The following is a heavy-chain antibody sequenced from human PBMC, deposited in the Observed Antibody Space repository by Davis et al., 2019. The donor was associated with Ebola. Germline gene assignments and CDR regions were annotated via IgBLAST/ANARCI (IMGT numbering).Heavy chain of an antibody. J-gene: IGHJ3*02. V-gene: IGHV3-21*01. Sequence: GESLKISCAASGFTFSSYAMSWVRQAPGKGLEWVSSISSSSSYIYYTDSVKGRFTISRDNAKNSLYLQMNSLRAEDTAVYYCARDYYDTSGYYYLNAFDIWGQGTMVTVSS. D-gene: IGHD3-22*01. CDR2: ISSSSSYI. CDR1: GFTFSSYA. CDR3: ARDYYDTSGYYYLNAFDI.